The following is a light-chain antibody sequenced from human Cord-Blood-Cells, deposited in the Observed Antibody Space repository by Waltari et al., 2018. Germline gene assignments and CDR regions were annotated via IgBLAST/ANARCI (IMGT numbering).Light chain of an antibody. Sequence: ELVLTQSPGTLSLSPGERATLSCRAGQSVSSSYLAWYQQKPGQAPRLLIYGASSRATGIPDRCSGSGSGTDFTLTISRLEPEDFAVYYCQQYGSTIFTFGPGTKVDIK. CDR1: QSVSSSY. V-gene: IGKV3-20*01. CDR3: QQYGSTIFT. J-gene: IGKJ3*01. CDR2: GAS.